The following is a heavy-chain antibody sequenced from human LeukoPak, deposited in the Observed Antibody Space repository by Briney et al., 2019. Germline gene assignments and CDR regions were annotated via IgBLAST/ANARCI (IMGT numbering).Heavy chain of an antibody. CDR1: GLTFSDYY. CDR2: ISSSSSYT. V-gene: IGHV3-11*06. CDR3: ATGYSSGGDY. Sequence: XXRLSCAASGLTFSDYYMSWIRQAPGKGLEWVSYISSSSSYTNYADSVKGRFTISRDNAKNSLYLQMNSLRAEDTAVYYCATGYSSGGDYWGQGTLVTVSS. D-gene: IGHD6-19*01. J-gene: IGHJ4*02.